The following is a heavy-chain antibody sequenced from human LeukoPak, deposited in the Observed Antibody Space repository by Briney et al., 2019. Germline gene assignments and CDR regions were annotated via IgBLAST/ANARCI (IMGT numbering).Heavy chain of an antibody. Sequence: ASVKVSCKASGYTFTGYYMHWVRQAPGQGLEWMGWINPNSGGTNYAQKFQGRVTMTRDTSISTAYMELSRLRSDDTAVYYCARVFAQWLSASSIDYWGQGTLVTVSS. CDR1: GYTFTGYY. D-gene: IGHD6-19*01. J-gene: IGHJ4*02. CDR2: INPNSGGT. CDR3: ARVFAQWLSASSIDY. V-gene: IGHV1-2*02.